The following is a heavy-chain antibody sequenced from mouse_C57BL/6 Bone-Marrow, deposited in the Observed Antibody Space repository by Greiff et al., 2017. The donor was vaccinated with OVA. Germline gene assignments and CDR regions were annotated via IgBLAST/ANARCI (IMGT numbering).Heavy chain of an antibody. V-gene: IGHV1-64*01. CDR2: IHPNSGST. J-gene: IGHJ3*01. Sequence: QVQLQQPGAELVKPGASVKLSCKASGYTFTSYWMHWVKQRPGQGLEWIGMIHPNSGSTNYNEKFKSKATLTVDKSSSTAYMQLNSLTSEDSAVYFCARGTGTIAYWGQGTLVTVSA. CDR1: GYTFTSYW. CDR3: ARGTGTIAY. D-gene: IGHD4-1*01.